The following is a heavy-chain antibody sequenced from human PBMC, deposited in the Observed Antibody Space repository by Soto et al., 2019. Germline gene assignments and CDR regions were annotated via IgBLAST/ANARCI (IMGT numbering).Heavy chain of an antibody. CDR2: INPNSGGT. CDR3: ARARPIITMVRGAIQGLDY. J-gene: IGHJ4*02. Sequence: GASVKVSCKASGYTFTGYYMHWVRQAPGQGLEWMGWINPNSGGTNYAQKFQGWVTMTRDTSISTAYMELSRLRSDDTAVYYCARARPIITMVRGAIQGLDYWGQGTLVTVSS. D-gene: IGHD3-10*01. CDR1: GYTFTGYY. V-gene: IGHV1-2*04.